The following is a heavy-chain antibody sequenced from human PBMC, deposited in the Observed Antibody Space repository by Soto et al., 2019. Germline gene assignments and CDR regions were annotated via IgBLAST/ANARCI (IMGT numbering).Heavy chain of an antibody. D-gene: IGHD2-8*01. J-gene: IGHJ6*02. V-gene: IGHV1-2*04. CDR3: ARGDSTDCSTAVCSFFYNQGMDV. CDR2: INPKSGGT. CDR1: GYSFTDYH. Sequence: SVKASCKASGYSFTDYHLHWMRQAPGQGLEWLGRINPKSGGTSTAQKFQGWVTMTTDTSISTASMELTRLTSDDTAIYYCARGDSTDCSTAVCSFFYNQGMDVWG.